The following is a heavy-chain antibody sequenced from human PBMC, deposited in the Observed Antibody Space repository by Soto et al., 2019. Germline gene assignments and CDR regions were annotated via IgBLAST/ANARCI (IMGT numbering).Heavy chain of an antibody. V-gene: IGHV1-18*01. CDR2: ISGYNGNT. D-gene: IGHD2-21*02. J-gene: IGHJ3*02. Sequence: ASVKVSCKASGFTFSRYAINWVRQAPGQGLEWMGFISGYNGNTNYAQNLQGRVTMTTDTSTTTAYMELGSLTSDDTAVSYCARGLKSGAVTAPNDDIDIWGQGTIVTVSS. CDR3: ARGLKSGAVTAPNDDIDI. CDR1: GFTFSRYA.